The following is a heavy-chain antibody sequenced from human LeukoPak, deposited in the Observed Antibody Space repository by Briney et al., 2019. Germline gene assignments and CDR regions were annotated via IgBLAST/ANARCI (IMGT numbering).Heavy chain of an antibody. V-gene: IGHV4-34*01. CDR3: ARKQLVYQRGWFDP. D-gene: IGHD6-6*01. CDR2: TNHSGST. CDR1: GGSFSGYY. Sequence: SETLSLTCAVYGGSFSGYYWSWIRQPPGKGLEWIGETNHSGSTNYNPSLKSRVTISVDTSKNQFSLKLSSVTAADTAVYYCARKQLVYQRGWFDPWGQGTLVTVSS. J-gene: IGHJ5*02.